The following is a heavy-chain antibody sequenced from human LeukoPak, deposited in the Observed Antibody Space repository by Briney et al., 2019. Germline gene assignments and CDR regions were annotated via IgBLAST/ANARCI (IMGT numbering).Heavy chain of an antibody. CDR2: IKQDGSEK. Sequence: PGGSLRLSCAASGFTFSSYWMSWVRQAPGKGLEWVANIKQDGSEKYYVDSVKGRFTISRDNAKNSLYLQMNSLRAEDTAVYYCARAKPHRSSGRGPTDYWGQGTLVTVSS. CDR3: ARAKPHRSSGRGPTDY. J-gene: IGHJ4*02. V-gene: IGHV3-7*03. D-gene: IGHD6-19*01. CDR1: GFTFSSYW.